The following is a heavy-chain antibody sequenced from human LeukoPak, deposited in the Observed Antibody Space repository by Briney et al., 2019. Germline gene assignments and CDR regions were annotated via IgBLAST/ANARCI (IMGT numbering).Heavy chain of an antibody. CDR1: GFTFSSYS. CDR2: ISSSSSYI. J-gene: IGHJ4*02. CDR3: ARDGLNTAMVLY. D-gene: IGHD5-18*01. Sequence: GGSLRLSCAASGFTFSSYSMNWVRQAPGKGLEWVSSISSSSSYIYSADSVKGRFTISRDNAKNSLYLQMNSLRAEDTAVYYCARDGLNTAMVLYWGQGTLVTVSS. V-gene: IGHV3-21*01.